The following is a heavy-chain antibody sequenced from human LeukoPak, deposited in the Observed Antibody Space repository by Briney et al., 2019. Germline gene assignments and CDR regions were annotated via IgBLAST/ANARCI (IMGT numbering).Heavy chain of an antibody. CDR3: ARGLSLNPGYYYYGMDV. Sequence: SGTLSLTCAVSGDSISSSNWWSWVRQPPGKGLEWIGEIYHSGSTNYNPSLQSRVAISVGKSNNQLSLEVSSVTAADTAVYYCARGLSLNPGYYYYGMDVWGQGTTVAVSS. D-gene: IGHD5/OR15-5a*01. CDR1: GDSISSSNW. V-gene: IGHV4-4*02. J-gene: IGHJ6*02. CDR2: IYHSGST.